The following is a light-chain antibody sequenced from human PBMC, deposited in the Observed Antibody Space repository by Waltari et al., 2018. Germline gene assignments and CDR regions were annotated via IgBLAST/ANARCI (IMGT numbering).Light chain of an antibody. CDR3: QSYDGSLRAVV. V-gene: IGLV1-40*01. CDR1: SPNIGAGYH. Sequence: QSVLTQPPSVSGAPGQRVTIPCTGRSPNIGAGYHLHWYQHLPGTAPKLLIYDYTKRPSGVPDRFSGSKSGTSASLAITGLQPEDEADYFCQSYDGSLRAVVFGGGTKLTVL. CDR2: DYT. J-gene: IGLJ2*01.